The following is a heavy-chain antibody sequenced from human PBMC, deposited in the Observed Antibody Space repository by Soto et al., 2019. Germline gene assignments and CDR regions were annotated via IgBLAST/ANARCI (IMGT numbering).Heavy chain of an antibody. CDR2: INHSGST. CDR1: GGSFSGYY. D-gene: IGHD2-2*01. V-gene: IGHV4-34*01. Sequence: QVQLQQWGAGLLKPSETLSLTCAVYGGSFSGYYWSWIRQPPGKGLEWIGEINHSGSTNYNPSLKIRVTISVDTSKNQFSLKLSSVTAADTAVYYCARGPKGIVVVPAAKNWFDPWGQGTLVTVSS. CDR3: ARGPKGIVVVPAAKNWFDP. J-gene: IGHJ5*02.